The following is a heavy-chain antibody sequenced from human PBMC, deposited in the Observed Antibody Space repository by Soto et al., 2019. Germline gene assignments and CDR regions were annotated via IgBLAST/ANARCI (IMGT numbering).Heavy chain of an antibody. CDR1: EFTFSIYA. Sequence: RGSLRLSCASSEFTFSIYAMSWVRQAPGKGLEWVSAISGSGGSTYYADSVKGRFTISRDNSKNTLYLQMNSLRAEDTAVYYCANPPIRGSYYYGMDVWGQGTTVTVSS. V-gene: IGHV3-23*01. CDR2: ISGSGGST. D-gene: IGHD6-25*01. J-gene: IGHJ6*02. CDR3: ANPPIRGSYYYGMDV.